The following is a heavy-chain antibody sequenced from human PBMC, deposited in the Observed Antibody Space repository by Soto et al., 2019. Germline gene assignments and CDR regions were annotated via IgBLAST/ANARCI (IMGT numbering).Heavy chain of an antibody. CDR2: ISGSGGST. D-gene: IGHD6-19*01. V-gene: IGHV3-23*01. CDR1: GFTFSSYA. CDR3: AKDQDSSGWYRPLYFDY. Sequence: GGSLRFSCAASGFTFSSYAMSWVRQAPGKGLEWVSAISGSGGSTYYADSVKGRFTISRDNSKNTLYLQMNSLRAEDTAVYYCAKDQDSSGWYRPLYFDYWGQGTLVTVSS. J-gene: IGHJ4*02.